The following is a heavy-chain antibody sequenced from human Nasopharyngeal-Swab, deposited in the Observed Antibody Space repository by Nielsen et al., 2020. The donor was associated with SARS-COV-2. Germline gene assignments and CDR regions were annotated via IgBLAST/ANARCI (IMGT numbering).Heavy chain of an antibody. CDR1: GFSFSSDS. CDR2: ISSSTSTI. J-gene: IGHJ3*02. Sequence: GESLKISCVAYGFSFSSDSMNWVRQTPGKGLEWVSYISSSTSTIYYADSVKGRFTISRDNAKNSLYLQMNSLRDGDTAVYYCAKEGEWELLKNAFDIWGQGTMVPVSS. CDR3: AKEGEWELLKNAFDI. V-gene: IGHV3-48*02. D-gene: IGHD1-26*01.